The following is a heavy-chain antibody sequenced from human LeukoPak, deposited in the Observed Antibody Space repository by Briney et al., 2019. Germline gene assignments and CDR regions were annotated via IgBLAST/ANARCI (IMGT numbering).Heavy chain of an antibody. CDR3: AKASLYNYYYMDV. J-gene: IGHJ6*03. CDR2: IWYDGSNK. CDR1: GFTFSSYG. V-gene: IGHV3-33*06. Sequence: GRSLRLSCAASGFTFSSYGMHWVRQAPGKGLEWVAVIWYDGSNKYYADSVKGRFTISRDNSKNTLYLQMNSLRAEDTAVYYCAKASLYNYYYMDVWGKGTTVTVSS.